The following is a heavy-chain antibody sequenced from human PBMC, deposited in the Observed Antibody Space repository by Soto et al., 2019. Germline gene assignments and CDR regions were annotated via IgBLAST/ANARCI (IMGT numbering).Heavy chain of an antibody. V-gene: IGHV1-2*02. J-gene: IGHJ6*02. D-gene: IGHD2-15*01. CDR1: GYTFTGYY. Sequence: ASVKVSCKASGYTFTGYYMHWVRQAPGQGLEWMGWINPNSGGTNYAQKFQGRVTMTRDTSISTAYMELSRLRSDDTAVYYCARDFVVVVAATPDYYYGMDVWGQGTTVTAP. CDR2: INPNSGGT. CDR3: ARDFVVVVAATPDYYYGMDV.